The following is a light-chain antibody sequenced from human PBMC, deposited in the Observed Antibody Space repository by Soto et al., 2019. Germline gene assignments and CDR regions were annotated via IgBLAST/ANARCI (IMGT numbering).Light chain of an antibody. Sequence: QSVLTQPPSASWTPGQIVAISCSGSSSNIGSNTVTCYQQLPGTAPKLLIYSTSQRSSGVPGRFSGSKSGASASLSISGLQSEDEADYYCAAWDDRLDVYVFGTGTKVTVL. CDR2: STS. CDR3: AAWDDRLDVYV. CDR1: SSNIGSNT. V-gene: IGLV1-44*01. J-gene: IGLJ1*01.